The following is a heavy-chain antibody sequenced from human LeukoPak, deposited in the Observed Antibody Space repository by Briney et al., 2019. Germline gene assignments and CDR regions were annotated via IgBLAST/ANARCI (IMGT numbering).Heavy chain of an antibody. CDR1: GFAFSTYW. CDR2: IHGDGSSA. CDR3: VRLSTATPGIDS. D-gene: IGHD2-15*01. Sequence: GGSLRLSCAASGFAFSTYWIHWVRQAPGKGLVWVSGIHGDGSSAYYAASVRGRFTISRDNAKNTLYLQMNSLRAEDTAVYSCVRLSTATPGIDSWGQRTLVTVSS. J-gene: IGHJ4*02. V-gene: IGHV3-74*01.